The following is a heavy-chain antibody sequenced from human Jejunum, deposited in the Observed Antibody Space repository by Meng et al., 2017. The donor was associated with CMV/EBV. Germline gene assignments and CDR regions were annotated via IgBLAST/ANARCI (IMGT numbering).Heavy chain of an antibody. Sequence: VESGGILINTGRSVRISWATSGVTFSSYWMHWVRQAPGKGLVWVSRINSDGSSTSYADSVKGRFTISRDNAKNTLYLQMNSLRAEDTAVYYCAREVGAQDYWSQGTLVTVSS. V-gene: IGHV3-74*01. D-gene: IGHD6-6*01. CDR1: GVTFSSYW. J-gene: IGHJ4*02. CDR2: INSDGSST. CDR3: AREVGAQDY.